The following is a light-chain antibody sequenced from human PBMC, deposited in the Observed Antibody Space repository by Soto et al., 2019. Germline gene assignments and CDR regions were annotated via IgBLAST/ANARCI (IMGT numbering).Light chain of an antibody. CDR2: GAS. J-gene: IGKJ2*01. CDR3: QQTYSTPYT. Sequence: DIQMTQPPSSLSASVGDRVTITCRARQSISSYLNWYQQKPGKAPKLLIYGASTLQNGVPSRFIGSRSGTYFTLTISSLQPEDFATYYWQQTYSTPYTFGQGTKLDIK. CDR1: QSISSY. V-gene: IGKV1-39*01.